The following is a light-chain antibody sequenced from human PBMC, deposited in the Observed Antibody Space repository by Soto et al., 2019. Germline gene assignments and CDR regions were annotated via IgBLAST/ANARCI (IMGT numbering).Light chain of an antibody. Sequence: QSLLTQPASVSGSPGQSITISCTGTSSDVGGYNYVSWYQQHPGKAPKLMIYDVSNRPSGVSNRFSGSKSGNTASLTISGLQAEDEDDYYCSSYTSSSTLDDVFGTGTQLTVL. CDR1: SSDVGGYNY. CDR2: DVS. V-gene: IGLV2-14*01. J-gene: IGLJ1*01. CDR3: SSYTSSSTLDDV.